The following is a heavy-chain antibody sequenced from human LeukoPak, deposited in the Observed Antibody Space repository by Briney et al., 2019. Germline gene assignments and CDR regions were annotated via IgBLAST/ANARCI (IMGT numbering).Heavy chain of an antibody. CDR2: ISSSSSYI. V-gene: IGHV3-21*01. J-gene: IGHJ4*02. CDR1: AFTFSTYS. CDR3: ARDGDGYNFDY. Sequence: GGSLRLSCAASAFTFSTYSMNWVRQAPGRGLEWVSSISSSSSYIYYADSVKGRFTISRDNARSTLYLQMNSLRAEDTAVYYCARDGDGYNFDYWGQGALVIVSS. D-gene: IGHD5-24*01.